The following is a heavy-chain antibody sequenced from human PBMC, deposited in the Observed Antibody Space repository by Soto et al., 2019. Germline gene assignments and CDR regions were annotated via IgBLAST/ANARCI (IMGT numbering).Heavy chain of an antibody. CDR2: IYHSGST. Sequence: KTSETVSLTCAVSGGSISRRNWWSWVRQPPGKGLEWIGEIYHSGSTNYNPSLKSRVTISVDKSKNQFSLKLISVTAADTAVYYSASPNAAAGAHGSAAFVIGGPGTM. V-gene: IGHV4-4*02. CDR1: GGSISRRNW. D-gene: IGHD6-13*01. CDR3: ASPNAAAGAHGSAAFVI. J-gene: IGHJ3*02.